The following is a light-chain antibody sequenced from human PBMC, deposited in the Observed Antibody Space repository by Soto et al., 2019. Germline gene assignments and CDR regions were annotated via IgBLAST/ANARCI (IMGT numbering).Light chain of an antibody. CDR3: QQYAASPRT. V-gene: IGKV3-20*01. CDR2: GAS. Sequence: FTQSPSTLSLTPGERAPLSCRASQSVSSSYLAWYQQKPGQAPRLLIYGASSRATGIPDRFSGSGSATDFTLTISRLEPEDFAVYYCQQYAASPRTFGQRAKVDIK. CDR1: QSVSSSY. J-gene: IGKJ1*01.